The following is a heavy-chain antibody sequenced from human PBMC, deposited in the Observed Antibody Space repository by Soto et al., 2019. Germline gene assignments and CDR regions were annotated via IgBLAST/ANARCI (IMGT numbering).Heavy chain of an antibody. CDR2: ISGSGGST. V-gene: IGHV3-23*01. CDR1: GFTFSCYA. CDR3: AKDRAEWGSYDY. J-gene: IGHJ4*02. D-gene: IGHD7-27*01. Sequence: EVQMLESGGGLVQPGESLRLSCAASGFTFSCYAMSWVRQAPGKGLKWVSTISGSGGSTYYAESVKGRFTISRDNSKNTLYLQMNSLRAEDTAVYYCAKDRAEWGSYDYWGQGILVTVSS.